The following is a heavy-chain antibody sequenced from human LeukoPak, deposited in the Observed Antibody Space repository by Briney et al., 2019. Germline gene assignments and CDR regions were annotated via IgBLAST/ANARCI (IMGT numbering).Heavy chain of an antibody. CDR1: GFTFSSYW. CDR2: IKQDGSEK. V-gene: IGHV3-7*01. J-gene: IGHJ4*02. D-gene: IGHD2-2*01. CDR3: AKDQGYIVVVPAAVDY. Sequence: GGSLRLSCAASGFTFSSYWMSWVRQAPGKGLEWVANIKQDGSEKYYVDSVKGRFTISRDNAKNSLYLQMNSLRAEDTAVYYCAKDQGYIVVVPAAVDYWGQGTMVTVSS.